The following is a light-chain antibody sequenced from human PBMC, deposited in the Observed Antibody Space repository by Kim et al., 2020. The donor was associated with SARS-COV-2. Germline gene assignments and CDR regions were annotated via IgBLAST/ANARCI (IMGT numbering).Light chain of an antibody. V-gene: IGLV2-23*02. Sequence: QSITISCTGTSNDGGSYNRVSWYQQHPGKAPKLMIYEVSKRPSGVSNRFSGSKSGNTASLTISGLQAEDEADYYCCSYAGSSTSVVFGGGTQLTVL. CDR2: EVS. CDR1: SNDGGSYNR. CDR3: CSYAGSSTSVV. J-gene: IGLJ2*01.